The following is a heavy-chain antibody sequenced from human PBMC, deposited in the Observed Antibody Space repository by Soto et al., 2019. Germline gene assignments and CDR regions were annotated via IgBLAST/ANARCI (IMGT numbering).Heavy chain of an antibody. D-gene: IGHD6-19*01. CDR3: ARAAPNSSGWYLQYYFDY. Sequence: QVQLQQWGAGLLKPSETLSLTCAVYGGSFSGYYWSWIRQPPGKGLEWIGEINHSGSTNYNPSLKSRATISVDTSKNQFSLKLSSVTAADTAVYYCARAAPNSSGWYLQYYFDYWGQGTLVTVSS. CDR1: GGSFSGYY. V-gene: IGHV4-34*01. J-gene: IGHJ4*02. CDR2: INHSGST.